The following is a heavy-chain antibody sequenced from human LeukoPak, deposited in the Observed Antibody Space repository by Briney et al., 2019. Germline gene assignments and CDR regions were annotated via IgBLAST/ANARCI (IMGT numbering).Heavy chain of an antibody. CDR2: INPNSGGT. D-gene: IGHD5-12*01. V-gene: IGHV1-2*02. CDR3: ARFSSGYDGLELDY. CDR1: GYTFTGYY. Sequence: GASVKVSCKASGYTFTGYYMHWVRQAPGQGLEWMGWINPNSGGTNYAQKFQGRVTMTRDTSISTAYMELSRLRSDDTAVYYCARFSSGYDGLELDYWGQGTLDTVSS. J-gene: IGHJ4*02.